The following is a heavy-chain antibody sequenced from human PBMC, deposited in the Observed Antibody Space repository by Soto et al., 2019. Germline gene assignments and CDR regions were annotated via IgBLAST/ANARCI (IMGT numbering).Heavy chain of an antibody. CDR2: INYSGST. J-gene: IGHJ6*02. V-gene: IGHV4-39*02. CDR3: ARERGQYDFWSGYSRIYGMDV. D-gene: IGHD3-3*01. CDR1: GDSISSNNFY. Sequence: SETLSLTCTVSGDSISSNNFYWGWIRQPPGKGLEWIGGINYSGSTYYNPSLKSRVTISVDTSKNQFSLMLSSVTAADTAVYYCARERGQYDFWSGYSRIYGMDVWGQGTTVTVSS.